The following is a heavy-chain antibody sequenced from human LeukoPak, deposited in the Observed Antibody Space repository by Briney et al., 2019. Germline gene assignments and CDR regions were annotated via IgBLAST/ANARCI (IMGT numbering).Heavy chain of an antibody. CDR2: IDAGGSYI. CDR1: GFAFNGDN. V-gene: IGHV3-21*01. J-gene: IGHJ3*02. Sequence: GGSLRLSCAASGFAFNGDNMNWVRQAPGKGLEWVSFIDAGGSYIRYADSVKGRFTISRDNAKNSLFLQMISLRAEDTAMYFCPRDQAIDIRAYAMGGQGTMVTV. CDR3: PRDQAIDIRAYAM. D-gene: IGHD5-12*01.